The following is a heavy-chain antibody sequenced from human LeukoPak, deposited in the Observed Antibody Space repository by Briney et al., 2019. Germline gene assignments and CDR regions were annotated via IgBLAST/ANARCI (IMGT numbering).Heavy chain of an antibody. Sequence: GASLRLTCAASGFTFSSYAMSWVRQAPGKGLEWVSAISGSGGSTYYADSVKGRFTISRDNSKNTLYLQMSSLRAEDTAVYYCAKDGFWSGYYNRALDYWGQGTLVTVSS. CDR3: AKDGFWSGYYNRALDY. D-gene: IGHD3-3*01. CDR1: GFTFSSYA. CDR2: ISGSGGST. J-gene: IGHJ4*02. V-gene: IGHV3-23*01.